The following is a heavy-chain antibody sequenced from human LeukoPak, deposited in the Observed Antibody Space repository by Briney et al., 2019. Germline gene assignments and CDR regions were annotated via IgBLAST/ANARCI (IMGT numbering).Heavy chain of an antibody. J-gene: IGHJ4*02. D-gene: IGHD5-18*01. Sequence: GGSLRLSCAASGFTVGSNYMSWVRQAPGKGLEWVSVIYSGGTTYYADSVKGRFTISRDNSKNTLHLQMNSLRAEDTAVYYCARDQYSYAHAAHWGQGTLVTVSS. CDR3: ARDQYSYAHAAH. CDR2: IYSGGTT. V-gene: IGHV3-66*01. CDR1: GFTVGSNY.